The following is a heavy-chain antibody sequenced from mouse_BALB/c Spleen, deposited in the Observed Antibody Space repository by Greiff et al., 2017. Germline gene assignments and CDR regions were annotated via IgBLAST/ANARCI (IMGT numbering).Heavy chain of an antibody. V-gene: IGHV2-2*02. Sequence: QVQLQQSGPGLVQPSQSLSITCTVSGFSLTSYGVHWVRQSPGKGLEWLGVIWSGGSTDYNAAFIARLSISKDKSKSQVFFKMNSLQANDTAIYYCARLMITSSYYAMDYWGQGTSVTVSS. D-gene: IGHD2-4*01. CDR2: IWSGGST. CDR1: GFSLTSYG. J-gene: IGHJ4*01. CDR3: ARLMITSSYYAMDY.